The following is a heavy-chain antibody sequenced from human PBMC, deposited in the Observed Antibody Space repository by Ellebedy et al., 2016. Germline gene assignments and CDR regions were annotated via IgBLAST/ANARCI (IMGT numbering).Heavy chain of an antibody. Sequence: GESLKISCAASGFTFSSIAMSWVRQAPGKGLEWVSTISAGGGTYHADSVKGRFTISRDFSENTVYLQMNSLRAEDTAVYHCAKGVGDSYSARVMGVWGQGTTVTVSS. J-gene: IGHJ6*02. CDR3: AKGVGDSYSARVMGV. D-gene: IGHD2-21*02. CDR2: ISAGGGT. V-gene: IGHV3-23*01. CDR1: GFTFSSIA.